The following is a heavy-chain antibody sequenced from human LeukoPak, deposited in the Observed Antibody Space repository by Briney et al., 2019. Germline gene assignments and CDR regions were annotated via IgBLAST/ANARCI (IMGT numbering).Heavy chain of an antibody. J-gene: IGHJ5*02. CDR1: GGSISGYY. V-gene: IGHV4-59*08. Sequence: SETLSLTCTVSGGSISGYYWSWIRQPPGKGLKWIGYMYYSGSTNFNPSLKNRITISVDTSKNQFSLKLSSVTAADAAVYYCARHESYGDANWFDPWGQGTLVTVSS. D-gene: IGHD4-17*01. CDR3: ARHESYGDANWFDP. CDR2: MYYSGST.